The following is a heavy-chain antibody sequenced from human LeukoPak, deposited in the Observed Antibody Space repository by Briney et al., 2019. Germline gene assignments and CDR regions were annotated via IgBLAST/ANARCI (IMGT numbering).Heavy chain of an antibody. J-gene: IGHJ4*02. Sequence: GGSLRLSCAASGFPFSTYAMTWVRQAPGKGLEWVSTLSVIGSMIYYADSVKGRFTISRDNSKNTVYLQMNSLRADDTAVYYCVKDGGIYPAWYFEYWGQGTLVTVSS. CDR2: LSVIGSMI. D-gene: IGHD1-26*01. V-gene: IGHV3-23*01. CDR1: GFPFSTYA. CDR3: VKDGGIYPAWYFEY.